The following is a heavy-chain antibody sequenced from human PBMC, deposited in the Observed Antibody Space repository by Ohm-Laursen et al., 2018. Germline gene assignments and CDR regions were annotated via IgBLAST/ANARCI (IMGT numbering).Heavy chain of an antibody. Sequence: SLRLSCAAPGFTFSSYWMSWVRQAPGKGLEWVANIKQDGSEKYYVDSVKGRFTISRDNAKNSLYLQMNSLRAEDTAVYYCARGDWNYGGDFDYWGQGTLVTVSS. CDR3: ARGDWNYGGDFDY. J-gene: IGHJ4*02. CDR1: GFTFSSYW. D-gene: IGHD1-7*01. V-gene: IGHV3-7*01. CDR2: IKQDGSEK.